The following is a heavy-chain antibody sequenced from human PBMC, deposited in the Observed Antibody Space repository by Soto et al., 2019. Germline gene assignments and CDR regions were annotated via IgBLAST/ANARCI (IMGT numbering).Heavy chain of an antibody. CDR3: ARYRREAVAGYTLDN. CDR2: VYNSGST. CDR1: GGSISSNY. Sequence: SETLSLTCTVSGGSISSNYWTWIRQPPGKGLEWIGYVYNSGSTNYNPSLKCRFTISEDTSKSQFSLKVNSMTAADTAVYYCARYRREAVAGYTLDNWGQGILVTVSS. V-gene: IGHV4-59*01. D-gene: IGHD6-13*01. J-gene: IGHJ4*02.